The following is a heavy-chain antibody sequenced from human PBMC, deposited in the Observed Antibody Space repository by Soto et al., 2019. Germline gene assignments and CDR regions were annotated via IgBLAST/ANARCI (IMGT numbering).Heavy chain of an antibody. CDR1: GFTFSSYA. V-gene: IGHV3-9*01. CDR2: ISCNIGSI. Sequence: PGGSLRLSCAASGFTFSSYAMSWVRQAPGKGLEWFLVISCNIGSIFYADSVKGLFTISRDNAKNFLYLQMNSLRAEDTALYYCAKDMVRGVKYLGLEFDPWGQGTLVTVSS. J-gene: IGHJ5*02. D-gene: IGHD3-10*01. CDR3: AKDMVRGVKYLGLEFDP.